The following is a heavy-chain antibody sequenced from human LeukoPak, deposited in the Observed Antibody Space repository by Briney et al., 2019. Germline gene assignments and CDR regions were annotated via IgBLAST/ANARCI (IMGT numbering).Heavy chain of an antibody. J-gene: IGHJ4*02. Sequence: GASVEVSCKASGYTFTGYYMHWVRQAPGQGLEWMGRIIPILGIANYAQKFQGRVTITADKSTSTAYMELSSLRSEDTAVYYCARALVPYDYVWGSYRRSTGFDYWGQGTLVTVSS. CDR1: GYTFTGYY. CDR2: IIPILGIA. V-gene: IGHV1-69*04. D-gene: IGHD3-16*02. CDR3: ARALVPYDYVWGSYRRSTGFDY.